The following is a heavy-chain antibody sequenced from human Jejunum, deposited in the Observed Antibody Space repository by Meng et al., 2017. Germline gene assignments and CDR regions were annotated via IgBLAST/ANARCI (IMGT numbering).Heavy chain of an antibody. V-gene: IGHV4-4*02. CDR3: ARGGYYSFDY. Sequence: VPLQDAGPCRVKPSSPLSLTCAVSGGSISGVYWWTWVRQSPGKGLEWIGEIYHSGSTNYNPSLKSRVTISVDKSKNQFSLKLTSVTAADTAVYYCARGGYYSFDYWGQGTLVTVSS. J-gene: IGHJ4*02. D-gene: IGHD5-18*01. CDR1: GGSISGVYW. CDR2: IYHSGST.